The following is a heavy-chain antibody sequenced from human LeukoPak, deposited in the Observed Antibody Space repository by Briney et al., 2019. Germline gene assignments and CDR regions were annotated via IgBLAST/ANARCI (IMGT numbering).Heavy chain of an antibody. J-gene: IGHJ4*02. CDR1: GFTFSDYY. V-gene: IGHV3-11*06. D-gene: IGHD3-16*01. CDR3: ARGPGGYDN. CDR2: ISSGSTYT. Sequence: GGSLRLSCAASGFTFSDYYMTWIRQAPGKGLEWISYISSGSTYTDYADSVKGRFTISRDNAKNSLYLQMNSLRVEDTAVYYCARGPGGYDNWGQGTLVTVSS.